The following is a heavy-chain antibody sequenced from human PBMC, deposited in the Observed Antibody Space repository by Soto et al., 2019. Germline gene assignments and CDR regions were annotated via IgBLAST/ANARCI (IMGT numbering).Heavy chain of an antibody. V-gene: IGHV4-39*01. D-gene: IGHD3-3*01. CDR1: GGSISSSSYY. CDR3: ARHLNDFWSGYYSTFDY. J-gene: IGHJ4*02. CDR2: LYYSGST. Sequence: QLQLQESGPGLVKPSETLSLTCTVSGGSISSSSYYWGWIRQPPGKGLEWIGSLYYSGSTYYNPSLKSRVTISVDTSKNQCSVKLSSVTAADTAVYYCARHLNDFWSGYYSTFDYWGQGTLVTVSS.